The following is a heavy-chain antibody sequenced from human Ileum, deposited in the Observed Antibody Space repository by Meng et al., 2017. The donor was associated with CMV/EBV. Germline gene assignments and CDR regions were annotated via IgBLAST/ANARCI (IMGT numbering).Heavy chain of an antibody. V-gene: IGHV4-4*07. CDR1: AGSIGSYY. J-gene: IGHJ4*02. D-gene: IGHD1-1*01. Sequence: QVQRQGSAPGLVKSSEPLSPTSPVSAGSIGSYYWNWIRQPDGKGLEWIGRIHTTDSTNYNPSFKSRVTISVDTSKNQFSLKLTSMTAADTAVYYCARDTGTTGTGSLFDYWGQGILVTVSS. CDR2: IHTTDST. CDR3: ARDTGTTGTGSLFDY.